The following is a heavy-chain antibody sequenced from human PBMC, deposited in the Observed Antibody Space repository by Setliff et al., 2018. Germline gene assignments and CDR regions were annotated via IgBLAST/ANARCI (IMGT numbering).Heavy chain of an antibody. CDR1: GFTFSSYW. J-gene: IGHJ6*02. V-gene: IGHV3-7*01. CDR3: ALDGPYYYYGMDV. CDR2: IKQDGSEK. Sequence: GSLRLSCAASGFTFSSYWMSWVRQAPGKGLEWVANIKQDGSEKYYVDSVKGRFTISRDNAKNSLYLQMNSLRAEDTAVYYCALDGPYYYYGMDVWGQGTTVTVSS.